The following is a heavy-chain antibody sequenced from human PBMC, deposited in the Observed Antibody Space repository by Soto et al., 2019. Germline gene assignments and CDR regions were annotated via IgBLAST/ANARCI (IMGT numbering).Heavy chain of an antibody. CDR1: GFTFSAYS. Sequence: GGSLRLSCAASGFTFSAYSMNWVRQAPGKGLEWISSISSSSSYIYYADSVKGRFTISRGNAKNSLYLQMNSLRAEDTAVYYCAKVQIPYYYDSSGYLVDYWGQGTLVTVSS. CDR2: ISSSSSYI. CDR3: AKVQIPYYYDSSGYLVDY. D-gene: IGHD3-22*01. J-gene: IGHJ4*02. V-gene: IGHV3-21*04.